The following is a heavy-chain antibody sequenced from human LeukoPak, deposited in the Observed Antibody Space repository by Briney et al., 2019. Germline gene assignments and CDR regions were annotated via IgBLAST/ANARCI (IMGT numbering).Heavy chain of an antibody. Sequence: GRSLRLSCAASGFTFSSYAMHWVRQAPGKGLEGLAVISSDGNNKYYADSVKGRFTISRDNSKNTLYLQMNSLRAEDTAVYYCARDEYLWVVIQLGLFDYWGQGTLVTVSS. J-gene: IGHJ4*02. CDR2: ISSDGNNK. D-gene: IGHD2-2*01. CDR1: GFTFSSYA. V-gene: IGHV3-30-3*01. CDR3: ARDEYLWVVIQLGLFDY.